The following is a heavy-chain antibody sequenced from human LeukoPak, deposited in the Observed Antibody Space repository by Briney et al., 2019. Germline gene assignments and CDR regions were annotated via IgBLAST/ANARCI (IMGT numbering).Heavy chain of an antibody. J-gene: IGHJ4*02. CDR2: IYYSGST. V-gene: IGHV4-59*08. CDR3: ARRQYYDGSGYWYYFDY. CDR1: GGSISSYY. Sequence: PSETLSLTCTVSGGSISSYYWSWIRQAPGQGLEWIGQIYYSGSTNYNPSLQSRVIISVDTSKNQFSLKLRSVTAADTAVYYCARRQYYDGSGYWYYFDYWGQGTLVTVSS. D-gene: IGHD3-22*01.